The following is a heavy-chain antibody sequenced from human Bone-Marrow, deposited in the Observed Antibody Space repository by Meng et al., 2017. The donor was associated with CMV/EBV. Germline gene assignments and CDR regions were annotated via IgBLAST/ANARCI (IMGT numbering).Heavy chain of an antibody. CDR2: ISSSSSYI. D-gene: IGHD1-7*01. V-gene: IGHV3-21*01. CDR1: GFTFSSYS. CDR3: AREGIETTFDD. J-gene: IGHJ4*02. Sequence: GGSLRLSCAASGFTFSSYSMNWVRQAPGKGLEWVSSISSSSSYIYYADSVKGRFTISRDNAKNSLYLQMNSLRAEDTAVYYCAREGIETTFDDWGPGKLVTFAS.